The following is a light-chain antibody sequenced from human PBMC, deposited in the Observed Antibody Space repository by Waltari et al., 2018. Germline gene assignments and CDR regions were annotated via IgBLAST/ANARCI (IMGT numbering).Light chain of an antibody. Sequence: QSVLTQPPSASGTPGQRVTISCSASSPNIGINDVYWYQQLPGTAPKLLIYGNNQRPSGVPDRFSGSQSGTSASLAISGLRSEDEADYYCAAWDDSLYWVFGGGTKLTVL. CDR1: SPNIGIND. CDR2: GNN. J-gene: IGLJ3*02. CDR3: AAWDDSLYWV. V-gene: IGLV1-47*01.